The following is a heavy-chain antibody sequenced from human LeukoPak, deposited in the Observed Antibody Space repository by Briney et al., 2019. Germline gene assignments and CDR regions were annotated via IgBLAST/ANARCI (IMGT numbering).Heavy chain of an antibody. Sequence: SETLSLTCTVSGGSISSSSYYWGWIRQPPGKGLEWIGSIYYSGSTYYNPSLKSRVTISVDTSKNQFSLKLSSVTAADTPVYYCARLHYYDSSGYFVEVPYFDYWGQGTLVTVSS. CDR3: ARLHYYDSSGYFVEVPYFDY. CDR1: GGSISSSSYY. V-gene: IGHV4-39*07. D-gene: IGHD3-22*01. CDR2: IYYSGST. J-gene: IGHJ4*02.